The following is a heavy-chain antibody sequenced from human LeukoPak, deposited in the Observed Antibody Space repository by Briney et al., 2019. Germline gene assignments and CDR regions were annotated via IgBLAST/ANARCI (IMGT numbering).Heavy chain of an antibody. CDR3: ATHYYDSGPMDV. Sequence: PETLSLTCTVSGGSISSYYWSWIRQPPGKGLEWIGYIYYSGSTNYNPSLKSRVTISVDTSKNQFSLKLSSVTAADTAVYYCATHYYDSGPMDVWGKGTTVTVSS. CDR2: IYYSGST. D-gene: IGHD3-22*01. CDR1: GGSISSYY. V-gene: IGHV4-59*01. J-gene: IGHJ6*03.